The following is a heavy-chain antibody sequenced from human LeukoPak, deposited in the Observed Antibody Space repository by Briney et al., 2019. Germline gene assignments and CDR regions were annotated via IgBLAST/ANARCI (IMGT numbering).Heavy chain of an antibody. D-gene: IGHD6-19*01. CDR3: ARGAGSGWYGEYFDY. V-gene: IGHV1-2*04. Sequence: ASVKVSCKASGYTFTGYYMHWVRQAPGQGLEWMGWINPNSGGTNYAQKFQGWVTMTRDTSISTAYMELSRLRSDDTAVYYCARGAGSGWYGEYFDYWGQGTLVTVSS. CDR2: INPNSGGT. CDR1: GYTFTGYY. J-gene: IGHJ4*02.